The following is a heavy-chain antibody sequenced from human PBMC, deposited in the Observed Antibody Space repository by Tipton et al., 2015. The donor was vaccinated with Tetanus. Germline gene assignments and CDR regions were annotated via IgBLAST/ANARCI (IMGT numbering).Heavy chain of an antibody. J-gene: IGHJ5*02. CDR1: GFPFHSYH. V-gene: IGHV3-23*01. CDR2: ISVRGSHT. CDR3: AKDPASRGWFDP. Sequence: SLRLSCTTSGFPFHSYHTAWVRQAPGKGLEWVSGISVRGSHTYYADPVKGRFSISRDNSKNTVYLQMNSLRDEDTAVYYCAKDPASRGWFDPWGQGTLVSVSS.